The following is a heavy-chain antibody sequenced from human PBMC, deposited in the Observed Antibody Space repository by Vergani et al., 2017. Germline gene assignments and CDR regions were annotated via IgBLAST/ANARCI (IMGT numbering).Heavy chain of an antibody. CDR3: ARGYCSSTSCP. J-gene: IGHJ5*02. Sequence: EVQLVESGGGLVKPGGSLRLSCAASGFTFSSYSMNWVRQAPGKGLEWVSSISSSSSYIYYADSVKGRLTISRDNAKNSLYLQMNSLRADDTAVYYCARGYCSSTSCPWGQGTLVTVSS. CDR2: ISSSSSYI. CDR1: GFTFSSYS. D-gene: IGHD2-2*01. V-gene: IGHV3-21*01.